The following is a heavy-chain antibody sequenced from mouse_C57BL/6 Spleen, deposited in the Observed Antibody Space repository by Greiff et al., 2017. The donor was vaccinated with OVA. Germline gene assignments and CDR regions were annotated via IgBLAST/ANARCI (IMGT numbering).Heavy chain of an antibody. D-gene: IGHD2-1*01. J-gene: IGHJ3*01. CDR1: GYTFTSYW. CDR2: IYPSDSET. CDR3: ARRGNYVEAWFAY. V-gene: IGHV1-61*01. Sequence: QVQLQQPGAELVRPGSSVKLSCKASGYTFTSYWMDWVKQRPGQGLEWIGNIYPSDSETHYNQKFKDKATLTVDKSSSTAYMQLSSLTSEDSAVYYCARRGNYVEAWFAYWGQGTLVTVSA.